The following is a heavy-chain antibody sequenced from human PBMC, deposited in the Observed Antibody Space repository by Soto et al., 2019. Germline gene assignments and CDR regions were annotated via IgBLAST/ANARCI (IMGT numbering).Heavy chain of an antibody. D-gene: IGHD5-18*01. V-gene: IGHV4-59*01. CDR3: ARDSGYNYGSFRWFEP. J-gene: IGHJ5*02. CDR1: GGSISSYY. CDR2: IYYSGST. Sequence: PSETLSLTCAVYGGSISSYYWSWIRQPPGKGLEWIGYIYYSGSTNYTPSLKSRVTISVDTSKNQFSLKLSSVTAADTAVYYCARDSGYNYGSFRWFEPWGQGTLVTVSS.